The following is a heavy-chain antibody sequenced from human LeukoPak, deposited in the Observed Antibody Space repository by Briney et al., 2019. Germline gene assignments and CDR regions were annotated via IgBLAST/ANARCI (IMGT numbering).Heavy chain of an antibody. V-gene: IGHV1-69*05. CDR1: AGTFSSYA. D-gene: IGHD6-6*01. J-gene: IGHJ4*02. CDR2: IIPIFGTA. Sequence: SVKVSCRASAGTFSSYAISWVRQAPGQGLEWMGGIIPIFGTANYAQKFQGRVTITTDESTSTAYMELSSLRSEDTAVYYCARSSIAARHSFDYWGQGTLVTVSS. CDR3: ARSSIAARHSFDY.